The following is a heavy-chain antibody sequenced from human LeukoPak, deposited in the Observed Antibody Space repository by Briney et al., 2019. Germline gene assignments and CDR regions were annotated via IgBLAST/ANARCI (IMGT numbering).Heavy chain of an antibody. D-gene: IGHD1-26*01. J-gene: IGHJ4*02. CDR2: INHSGST. CDR3: ARRRRVGATTFDY. CDR1: GGSFSGYY. V-gene: IGHV4-34*01. Sequence: SETLSLTCAVYGGSFSGYYWSWIRQPPGKVLEWIGEINHSGSTNYNPSLKSRVTISVDTSKNQFSLKLSSVTAADTAVYYCARRRRVGATTFDYWGQGTLVTVSS.